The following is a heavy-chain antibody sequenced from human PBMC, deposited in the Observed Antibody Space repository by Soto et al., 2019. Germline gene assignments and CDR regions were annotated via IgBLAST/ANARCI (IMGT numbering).Heavy chain of an antibody. Sequence: PGGSLRLSCAASGFTVGLNFMTWVRQAPGKGLEWVSVINAGGTTYYADSVKGRFSISRDDSKNTLYLQMNSLRAEDTAVYYCARENYYYGMDVWGQGTTVTVSS. V-gene: IGHV3-66*01. CDR3: ARENYYYGMDV. J-gene: IGHJ6*02. CDR2: INAGGTT. CDR1: GFTVGLNF.